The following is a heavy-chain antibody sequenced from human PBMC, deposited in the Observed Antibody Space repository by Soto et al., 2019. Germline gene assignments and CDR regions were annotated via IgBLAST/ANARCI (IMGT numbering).Heavy chain of an antibody. CDR3: ARDLEFRDGNISHLDY. CDR2: IIPIIGTP. CDR1: GGTFRNHV. V-gene: IGHV1-69*01. D-gene: IGHD3-10*01. J-gene: IGHJ4*02. Sequence: QVQLVQSGAEVKKPGSSVKVSCKASGGTFRNHVFNWVRQAPGQGLEWMGGIIPIIGTPNYAQKFQGRVTITADASTNTGYLDVSSLRSQDTAVYYWARDLEFRDGNISHLDYWGQGTLVTVSS.